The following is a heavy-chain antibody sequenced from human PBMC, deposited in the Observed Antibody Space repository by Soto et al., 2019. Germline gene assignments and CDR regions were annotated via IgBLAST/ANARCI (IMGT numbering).Heavy chain of an antibody. J-gene: IGHJ6*03. D-gene: IGHD2-15*01. V-gene: IGHV5-51*01. CDR2: IYPGDSDT. Sequence: GESLKISCKGSGYSFTSYWIGWVRQMPGKGLEWMGIIYPGDSDTRYSPSFQGQVTISADKSISTAYLQWSSLKASDTAMYYCARFPSVVVAATPGYYYYYMDVWGKGTTVTVSS. CDR3: ARFPSVVVAATPGYYYYYMDV. CDR1: GYSFTSYW.